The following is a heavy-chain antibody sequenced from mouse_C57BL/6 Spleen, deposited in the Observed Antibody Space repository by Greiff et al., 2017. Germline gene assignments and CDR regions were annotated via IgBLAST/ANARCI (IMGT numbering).Heavy chain of an antibody. CDR2: ISDGGSYT. Sequence: EVHLVESGGGLVKPGGSLKLSCAASGFTFSSYAMSWVRQTPETRLEWVATISDGGSYTYYPDNVKGRFTISRDNAKNNLYLQMSHLKSEDTAMYYCARGGDGNYDYAMDYWGQGTSVTVSS. J-gene: IGHJ4*01. CDR3: ARGGDGNYDYAMDY. D-gene: IGHD2-1*01. V-gene: IGHV5-4*01. CDR1: GFTFSSYA.